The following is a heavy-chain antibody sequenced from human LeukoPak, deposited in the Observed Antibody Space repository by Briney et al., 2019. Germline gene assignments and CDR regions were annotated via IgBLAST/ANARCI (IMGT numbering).Heavy chain of an antibody. CDR2: IYYSGST. Sequence: SETLSLTCTVSGGSISSSSYYWGWIRQPPGKGLEWIGSIYYSGSTYYNPSLKSRVTISVDTSKNQFSLKLSSVTAADTAVYYCARGNYVLPWFDPWGQGTLVTVSS. CDR3: ARGNYVLPWFDP. V-gene: IGHV4-39*07. J-gene: IGHJ5*02. CDR1: GGSISSSSYY. D-gene: IGHD1-7*01.